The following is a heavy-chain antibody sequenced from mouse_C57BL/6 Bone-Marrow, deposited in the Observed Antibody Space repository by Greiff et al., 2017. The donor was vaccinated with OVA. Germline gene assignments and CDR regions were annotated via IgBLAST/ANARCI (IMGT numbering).Heavy chain of an antibody. D-gene: IGHD4-1*01. CDR1: GYSFTDYN. J-gene: IGHJ3*01. CDR2: INPNYGTT. Sequence: VHVKQSGPELVKPGASVKISCKASGYSFTDYNMNWVKQSNGKSLEWIGVINPNYGTTSYNQKFKGKATLTVDQSSSTAYMQLNSLTSEDSAVYYCALTGTLAWFAYWGQGTLVTVSA. V-gene: IGHV1-39*01. CDR3: ALTGTLAWFAY.